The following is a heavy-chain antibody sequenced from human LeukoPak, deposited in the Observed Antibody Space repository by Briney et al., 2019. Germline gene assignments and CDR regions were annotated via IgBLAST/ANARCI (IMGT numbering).Heavy chain of an antibody. CDR1: GYTFSGYY. Sequence: WASVKVFCKASGYTFSGYYMHWVRQAPGQGLEWMGWINPNSGGTNYAQKFQGRVTMTRDTSISTAYMELSRLRSDDTAVYYCARDTVTTPAYYGMDVWGQGTTVTVSS. CDR3: ARDTVTTPAYYGMDV. CDR2: INPNSGGT. J-gene: IGHJ6*02. V-gene: IGHV1-2*02. D-gene: IGHD4-17*01.